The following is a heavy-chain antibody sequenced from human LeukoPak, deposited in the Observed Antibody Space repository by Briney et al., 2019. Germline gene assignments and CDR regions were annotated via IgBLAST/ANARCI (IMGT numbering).Heavy chain of an antibody. V-gene: IGHV1-69*02. J-gene: IGHJ4*02. CDR2: ITPILGIA. CDR3: ARARYYYESSGYYDYFDY. D-gene: IGHD3-22*01. Sequence: GASVTVSCKASGDTFNSYIISWVRQAPGRGLEWMGRITPILGIANYAQKFRGRVTITPDKSTSTAYMDLSSLRAEDTAVYYCARARYYYESSGYYDYFDYWGQGTRVTVSS. CDR1: GDTFNSYI.